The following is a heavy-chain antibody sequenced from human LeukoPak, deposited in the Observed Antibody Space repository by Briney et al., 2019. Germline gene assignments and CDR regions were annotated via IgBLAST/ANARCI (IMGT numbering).Heavy chain of an antibody. CDR3: ARDAAYCRGSTCSYYGLDV. Sequence: GSLRLSCAASGFTFSSYSMNWVRQAPGKGLEWVSSISSSSSYIYYADSVKGRFTISRDNAKNSLYLQMNSLRAEDTAVYYCARDAAYCRGSTCSYYGLDVWGQGTTVTVSS. V-gene: IGHV3-21*01. J-gene: IGHJ6*02. CDR2: ISSSSSYI. CDR1: GFTFSSYS. D-gene: IGHD2-15*01.